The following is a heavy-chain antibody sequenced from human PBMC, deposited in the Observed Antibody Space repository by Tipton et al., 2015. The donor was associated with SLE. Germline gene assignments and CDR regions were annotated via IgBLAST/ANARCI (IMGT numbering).Heavy chain of an antibody. CDR1: GFTVSSNY. CDR2: IYSGGST. J-gene: IGHJ4*02. CDR3: TTDHYYGSGSYSTFDY. D-gene: IGHD3-10*01. V-gene: IGHV3-53*05. Sequence: GSLRLSCAASGFTVSSNYMSWVRQAPGKGLEWVSVIYSGGSTYYADSVKGRFTISRDNSKNTLYLQMNSLRAEDTAVYYCTTDHYYGSGSYSTFDYWGQGTLVTVSS.